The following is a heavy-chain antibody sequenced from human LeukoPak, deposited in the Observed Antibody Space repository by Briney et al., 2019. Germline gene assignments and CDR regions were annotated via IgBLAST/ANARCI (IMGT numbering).Heavy chain of an antibody. CDR2: ISWNSGNI. J-gene: IGHJ4*02. D-gene: IGHD1-26*01. Sequence: QAGGSLRLSCAASGFTFDDYAMHWVRQAPGKGLEWVPGISWNSGNIGYADSVKGRFTISRDNAKNSLYLQMNSLRAEDTALYYCAKGAKWELPYDYFDYWGQGTLVTVSS. CDR3: AKGAKWELPYDYFDY. V-gene: IGHV3-9*01. CDR1: GFTFDDYA.